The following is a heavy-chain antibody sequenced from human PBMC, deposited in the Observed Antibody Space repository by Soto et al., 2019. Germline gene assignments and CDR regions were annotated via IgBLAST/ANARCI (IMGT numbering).Heavy chain of an antibody. J-gene: IGHJ5*02. CDR2: IYYSERTSYNSGST. V-gene: IGHV4-39*02. CDR1: GDSMTSSSYY. CDR3: ARDSRNRFDP. Sequence: PSETLSLTCTVSGDSMTSSSYYWGWIRQPPGKGLEWIGSIYYSERTSYNSGSTYYSPSLKSRVTISGDTSKSQFSLKLSSVTAADTAVYYCARDSRNRFDPWGQGTLVTVSS.